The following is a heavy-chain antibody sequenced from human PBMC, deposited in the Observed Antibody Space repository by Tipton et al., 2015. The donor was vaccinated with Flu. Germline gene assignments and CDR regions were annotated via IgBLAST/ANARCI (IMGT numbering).Heavy chain of an antibody. CDR2: IRYDGSNK. J-gene: IGHJ4*02. D-gene: IGHD7-27*01. CDR1: GFTFNNYA. CDR3: ATLTWDDY. V-gene: IGHV3-30*12. Sequence: SGFTFNNYAMHWVRQAPGKGLEWVAAIRYDGSNKYYADSVKGRFTISRDNSKNTLYLQLNSLRAEDTAIYYCATLTWDDYWGQGIMVTVSS.